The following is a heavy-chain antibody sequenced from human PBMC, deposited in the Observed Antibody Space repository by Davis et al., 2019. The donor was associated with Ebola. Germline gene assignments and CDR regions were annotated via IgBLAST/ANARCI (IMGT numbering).Heavy chain of an antibody. Sequence: AASVKVSCKASGGTFSSYAISWVRQAPGQGLEWMGRIIPILGIANYAQKFQGRVTITADKSTSTAYMELSSLRSEDTAVYYCARGGYCSGGSCTRAYYYYGMDVWGQGTTVTVSS. D-gene: IGHD2-15*01. V-gene: IGHV1-69*04. CDR3: ARGGYCSGGSCTRAYYYYGMDV. CDR1: GGTFSSYA. CDR2: IIPILGIA. J-gene: IGHJ6*02.